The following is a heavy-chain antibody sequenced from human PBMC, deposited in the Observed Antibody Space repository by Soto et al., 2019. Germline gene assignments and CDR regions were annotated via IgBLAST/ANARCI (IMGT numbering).Heavy chain of an antibody. Sequence: SETLSLTCAVYGGSFSGYYWSWIRQPPGKGLEWIGEINHSGSTNYNPSLKSRVTISVDTSKNQFSLKLSSVTAADTAVYYCAREESSGVEYCSGGSCYTHFDDRGQGTLVTVSS. V-gene: IGHV4-34*01. CDR2: INHSGST. J-gene: IGHJ4*02. D-gene: IGHD2-15*01. CDR1: GGSFSGYY. CDR3: AREESSGVEYCSGGSCYTHFDD.